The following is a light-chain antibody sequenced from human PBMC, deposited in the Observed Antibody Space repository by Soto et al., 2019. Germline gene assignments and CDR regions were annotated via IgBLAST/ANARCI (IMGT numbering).Light chain of an antibody. CDR1: QSVSSSY. CDR3: QRFGRPCT. CDR2: GAS. J-gene: IGKJ3*01. Sequence: EIVLTQSPGTLSLSPGERATLSCRASQSVSSSYLAWYQHKPGQAPRLLIYGASTRATGIPDRFSGSGSGTDFTLTISRLEPEDFAVYFCQRFGRPCTFGPGTKVDLK. V-gene: IGKV3-20*01.